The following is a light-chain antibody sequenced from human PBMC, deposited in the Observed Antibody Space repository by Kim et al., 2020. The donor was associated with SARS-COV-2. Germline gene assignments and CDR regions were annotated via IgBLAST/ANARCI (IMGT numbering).Light chain of an antibody. Sequence: DIQMTQSPSSLSASVGDRVTITCRASQDISSYLNWYQQKPGRAPKLLISAASTLQSGVPSRFSGSGSETDFTLTISSLQPEDFATYYCQQSYSAPWTFGPGTKVDIK. J-gene: IGKJ1*01. V-gene: IGKV1-39*01. CDR1: QDISSY. CDR3: QQSYSAPWT. CDR2: AAS.